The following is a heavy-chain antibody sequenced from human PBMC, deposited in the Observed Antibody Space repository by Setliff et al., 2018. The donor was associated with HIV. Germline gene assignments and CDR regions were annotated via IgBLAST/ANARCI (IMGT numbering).Heavy chain of an antibody. V-gene: IGHV4-39*01. Sequence: SETLSLTCTVSGGSISSRSYYRGWIRQPPGKGLEWIGSIYYSGSTDYDPSLKSRVTISVDTSKNQFSLKLSSVTAADTAVYYCARVGGTTWGVYYYYYYMDVWAKGPRSPSP. J-gene: IGHJ6*03. CDR1: GGSISSRSYY. D-gene: IGHD1-7*01. CDR3: ARVGGTTWGVYYYYYYMDV. CDR2: IYYSGST.